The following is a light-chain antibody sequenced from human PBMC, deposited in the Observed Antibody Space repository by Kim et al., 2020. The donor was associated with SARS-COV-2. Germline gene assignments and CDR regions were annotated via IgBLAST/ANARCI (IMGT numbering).Light chain of an antibody. CDR1: ENIGTW. CDR2: LAS. J-gene: IGKJ2*01. CDR3: QHYSRFPYT. Sequence: GDRVTITCRASENIGTWLAWYQKKPGRAPSLLIYLASTIESGVPSRFSGTGSGTEFSLSLTSLQPDDVATYYCQHYSRFPYTFGQGTKLEI. V-gene: IGKV1-5*03.